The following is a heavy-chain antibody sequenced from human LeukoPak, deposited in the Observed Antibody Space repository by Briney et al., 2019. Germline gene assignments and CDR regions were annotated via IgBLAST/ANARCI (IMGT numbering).Heavy chain of an antibody. Sequence: PSETLSLTCTVSGGSISSYYWSWIRQPAGKGLEWIGRVYTSGSTNYNPSLKSRVTMSVDTSKNQISLKLSSVTAADTAVYYCARGSYDSSGYYDAFDIWGQGTMVTVSS. CDR3: ARGSYDSSGYYDAFDI. CDR2: VYTSGST. V-gene: IGHV4-4*07. CDR1: GGSISSYY. D-gene: IGHD3-22*01. J-gene: IGHJ3*02.